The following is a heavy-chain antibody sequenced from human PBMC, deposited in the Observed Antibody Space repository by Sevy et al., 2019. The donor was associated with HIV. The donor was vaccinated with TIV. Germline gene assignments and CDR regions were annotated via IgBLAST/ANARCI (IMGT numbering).Heavy chain of an antibody. J-gene: IGHJ6*02. D-gene: IGHD3-10*01. CDR3: ARDQGYYYGSGSYYIHYYYGMDV. CDR2: IKQDGSEK. V-gene: IGHV3-7*03. CDR1: GFTFSSYW. Sequence: GGSLRLSCAASGFTFSSYWMSWVRQAPGKGLEWVANIKQDGSEKYYVDSVKGRFTISRDNAKNSRYLQMNSLRAEDTAVYYCARDQGYYYGSGSYYIHYYYGMDVWGQGTTVTVSS.